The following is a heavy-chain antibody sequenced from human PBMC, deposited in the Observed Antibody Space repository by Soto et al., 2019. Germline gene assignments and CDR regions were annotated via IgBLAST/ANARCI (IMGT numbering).Heavy chain of an antibody. J-gene: IGHJ4*02. CDR1: GFTFSSHW. CDR3: ASSLPWPLDLNY. V-gene: IGHV3-74*01. D-gene: IGHD2-21*02. Sequence: PGGSLRLSCAASGFTFSSHWMHWVRQAPGKGLVWVSRINTDGSTTSYADYVKGRFTVSRDNAKNTLYLQMNSLRAEDTAVYYCASSLPWPLDLNYWGQGTLVTVSS. CDR2: INTDGSTT.